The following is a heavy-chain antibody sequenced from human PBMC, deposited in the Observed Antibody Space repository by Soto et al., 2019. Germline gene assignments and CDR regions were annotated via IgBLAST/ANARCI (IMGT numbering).Heavy chain of an antibody. CDR2: TYYRSKWYS. CDR3: ARGRGSGWNYYGMYV. CDR1: GDSVSSNSAA. D-gene: IGHD6-19*01. V-gene: IGHV6-1*01. J-gene: IGHJ6*02. Sequence: SQTLSLTCAISGDSVSSNSAAWNWIRQSPSRGLEWLGRTYYRSKWYSDYAGSVKSRITLNPDTSRNQVSLQLNSVTPEDTSIYFCARGRGSGWNYYGMYVWGQGTTVTVSS.